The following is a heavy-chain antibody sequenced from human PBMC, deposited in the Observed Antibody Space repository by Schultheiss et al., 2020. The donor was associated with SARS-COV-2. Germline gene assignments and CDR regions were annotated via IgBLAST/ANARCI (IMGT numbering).Heavy chain of an antibody. CDR3: ARDLRSSGEYFQH. CDR1: GFTFSSYD. D-gene: IGHD6-6*01. V-gene: IGHV3-13*01. Sequence: GSLRLSCAACGFTFSSYDMHWVRQATGKGLEWVSAIGTAGDTYYPGSVKGRFTISRDNSKNTLYLQMNSLRAEDTAVYYCARDLRSSGEYFQHWGQGTLVTVSS. CDR2: IGTAGDT. J-gene: IGHJ1*01.